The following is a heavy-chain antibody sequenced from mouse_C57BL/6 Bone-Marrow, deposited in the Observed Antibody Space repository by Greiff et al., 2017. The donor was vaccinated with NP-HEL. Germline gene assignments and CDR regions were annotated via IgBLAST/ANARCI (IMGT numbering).Heavy chain of an antibody. CDR2: IRNKANGYTT. D-gene: IGHD1-1*02. Sequence: EVQVVESGGGLVQPGGSLSLSCAASGFTFTDYYMSWVRQPPGKALEWLGFIRNKANGYTTEYSASVKGRFTISRDNSQSILYLQMNALRAEDSATYYCARYKNYVDYYAMDYWGQGTSVTVSS. CDR1: GFTFTDYY. V-gene: IGHV7-3*01. CDR3: ARYKNYVDYYAMDY. J-gene: IGHJ4*01.